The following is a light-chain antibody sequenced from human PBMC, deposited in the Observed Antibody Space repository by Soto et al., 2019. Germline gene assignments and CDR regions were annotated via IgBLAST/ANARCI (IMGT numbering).Light chain of an antibody. CDR1: QGVNNN. Sequence: EVVMTQSPATLSASPGERATLSCRASQGVNNNLAWYQQKPGQAPRLLIYGASTRATGVPARFIGSGSGAEFTLTISSLQSEDLAVYYCQQYDDWPPWTCGQGTKVEIK. CDR2: GAS. V-gene: IGKV3-15*01. J-gene: IGKJ1*01. CDR3: QQYDDWPPWT.